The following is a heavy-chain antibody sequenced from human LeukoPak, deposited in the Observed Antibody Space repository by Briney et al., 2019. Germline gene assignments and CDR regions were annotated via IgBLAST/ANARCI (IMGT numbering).Heavy chain of an antibody. CDR3: ARESSCSSTSCHHQEFDP. D-gene: IGHD2-2*01. V-gene: IGHV1-2*02. Sequence: ASVKVSCKASGYTFTGHYIHWVRQAPGQGLEYMGWINPNSGDTNYAQKFQGRVTMTRDTSISTAYMELSRLRSDDTAVYYCARESSCSSTSCHHQEFDPWGQGTLVTVSS. J-gene: IGHJ5*02. CDR2: INPNSGDT. CDR1: GYTFTGHY.